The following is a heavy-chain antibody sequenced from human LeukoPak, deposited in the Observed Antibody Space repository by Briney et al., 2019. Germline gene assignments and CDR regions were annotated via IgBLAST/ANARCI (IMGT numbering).Heavy chain of an antibody. Sequence: PSETLSLTCTVSGGSISSYYWSWIRQPPGKGLEWIGYIYYSGSTKYNPSLKSRVTIPVDTSKNQFSLKLTSVTAADTAVYYCARWSDGSSAYYGPWGQGTLVTVSS. CDR3: ARWSDGSSAYYGP. V-gene: IGHV4-59*01. CDR1: GGSISSYY. CDR2: IYYSGST. D-gene: IGHD3-22*01. J-gene: IGHJ5*02.